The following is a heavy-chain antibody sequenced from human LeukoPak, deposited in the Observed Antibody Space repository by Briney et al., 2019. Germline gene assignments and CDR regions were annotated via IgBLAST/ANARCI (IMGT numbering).Heavy chain of an antibody. Sequence: SETLSLTCTVSGGSISSSSYYWGWIRHPPGKGLEWIGSIYYSGSTYYNPSLKSRVTISVDTSKNQFSLSLTSVTAADTAVYYCARDRSAGATLDYWGQGTLVTVSS. CDR2: IYYSGST. J-gene: IGHJ4*02. V-gene: IGHV4-39*07. CDR1: GGSISSSSYY. CDR3: ARDRSAGATLDY.